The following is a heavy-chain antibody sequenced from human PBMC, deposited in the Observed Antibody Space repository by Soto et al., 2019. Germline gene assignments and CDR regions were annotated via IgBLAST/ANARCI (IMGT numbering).Heavy chain of an antibody. D-gene: IGHD2-15*01. Sequence: GSSLKVSCKASGYSFTTHGISWVRRAPGHGLEWMGWISAYNGDTHYVQRFQGRLTMTTDTSTSTAYMELRSLTSDDTAVYYCARDPPFIVILRATPPREVWCQRPTVTVSS. CDR3: ARDPPFIVILRATPPREV. V-gene: IGHV1-18*04. CDR2: ISAYNGDT. CDR1: GYSFTTHG. J-gene: IGHJ6*02.